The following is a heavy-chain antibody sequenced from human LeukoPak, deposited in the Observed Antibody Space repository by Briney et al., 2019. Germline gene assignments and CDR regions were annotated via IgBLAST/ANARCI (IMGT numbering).Heavy chain of an antibody. D-gene: IGHD3-16*01. V-gene: IGHV4-59*01. CDR3: ARDGGLQSHFDF. CDR2: IYYSENS. Sequence: SETLSLTCNAIGDSFTDYYWNWIPQPPGKALEGIGYIYYSENSNYSPSLKGRVTLSVDTSRNQFSLHLASVTAADTAMYYCARDGGLQSHFDFWGQGILVTVAS. CDR1: GDSFTDYY. J-gene: IGHJ4*02.